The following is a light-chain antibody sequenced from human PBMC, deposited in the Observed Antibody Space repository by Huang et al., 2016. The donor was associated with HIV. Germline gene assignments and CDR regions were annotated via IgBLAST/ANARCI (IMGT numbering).Light chain of an antibody. CDR1: QAIGTY. Sequence: IQLTQSPTSLSASVGDRVAIACRASQAIGTYLNWFQQKPGRAPKLLISGGSSLHSGVPSRFIGSGSGTEFTLTIRGLQFDDFATYFCQQSYSALITFGQGTRLEMK. CDR2: GGS. V-gene: IGKV1-39*01. J-gene: IGKJ5*01. CDR3: QQSYSALIT.